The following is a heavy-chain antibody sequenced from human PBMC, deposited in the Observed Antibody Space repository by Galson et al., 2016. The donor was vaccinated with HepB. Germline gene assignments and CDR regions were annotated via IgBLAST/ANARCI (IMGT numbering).Heavy chain of an antibody. D-gene: IGHD5-24*01. CDR3: VKDRRPMTTIGNWFDS. Sequence: SLRLSCAASGFTFSHYAMTWVRQTPAKGLEWVSTLSTSGVSTYYADAVEGRFTISRDNSNNTLSLQMTSLRPDDTAIYYCVKDRRPMTTIGNWFDSWGQGTLVAVSS. J-gene: IGHJ5*01. CDR2: LSTSGVST. V-gene: IGHV3-23*01. CDR1: GFTFSHYA.